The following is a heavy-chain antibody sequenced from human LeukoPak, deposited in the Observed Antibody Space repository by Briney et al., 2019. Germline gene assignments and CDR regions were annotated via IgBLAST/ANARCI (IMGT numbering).Heavy chain of an antibody. J-gene: IGHJ4*02. D-gene: IGHD4-23*01. CDR1: GYTFAGYY. CDR2: INPNSGGT. Sequence: ASVKVSCKASGYTFAGYYIHWVRQAPGQGLEWMGRINPNSGGTISAQRFQGSVTVTRDTSTSTAYMELTGLTSDDTAVYYCARGADYGGNQRDAYWGQGTLVTVSS. CDR3: ARGADYGGNQRDAY. V-gene: IGHV1-2*06.